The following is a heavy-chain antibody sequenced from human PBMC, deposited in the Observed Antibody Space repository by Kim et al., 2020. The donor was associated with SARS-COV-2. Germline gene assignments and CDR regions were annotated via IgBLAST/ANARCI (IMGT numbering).Heavy chain of an antibody. Sequence: SETLSLTCTVSGGSISSYYWSWIRQPPGKGLEWIGYIYYSGSTNYNPSLKSRVTISVDTSKNQFSLKLSSVTAADTAVYYCAGYQLPPDAFDIWGQGTMVTVSS. CDR1: GGSISSYY. D-gene: IGHD2-2*01. J-gene: IGHJ3*02. CDR3: AGYQLPPDAFDI. V-gene: IGHV4-59*13. CDR2: IYYSGST.